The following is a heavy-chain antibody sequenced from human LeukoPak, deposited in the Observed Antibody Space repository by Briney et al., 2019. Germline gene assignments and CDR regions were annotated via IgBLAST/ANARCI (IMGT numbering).Heavy chain of an antibody. CDR1: GYTFTSYY. J-gene: IGHJ5*02. Sequence: ASVKVSCKASGYTFTSYYMHWVRQAPGQGLEWMGIINPSGGSTSYPQKLQDRVTMTRDTSTSTVYMELSSLRSEDTAVYYCARDQGNWFDPWGQGTLVTVSS. CDR2: INPSGGST. CDR3: ARDQGNWFDP. V-gene: IGHV1-46*01.